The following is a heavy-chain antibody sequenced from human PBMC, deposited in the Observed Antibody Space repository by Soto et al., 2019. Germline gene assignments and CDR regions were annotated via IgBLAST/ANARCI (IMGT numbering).Heavy chain of an antibody. CDR3: TTDAVEMTTIDY. J-gene: IGHJ4*02. CDR1: GFTFSNAW. V-gene: IGHV3-15*01. Sequence: EVQLVESGGGLIKPGGSLRLSCAASGFTFSNAWMSWGRQAPGKVLEWVGRIKSKTDGGTRDYAAPVKGRFTISRDDSKNTLYLQMNSLKTEDTAVYYCTTDAVEMTTIDYWGQGTLVTVSS. CDR2: IKSKTDGGTR. D-gene: IGHD4-4*01.